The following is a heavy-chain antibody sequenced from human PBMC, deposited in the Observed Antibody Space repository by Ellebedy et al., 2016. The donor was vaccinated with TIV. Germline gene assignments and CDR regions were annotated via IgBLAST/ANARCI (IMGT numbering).Heavy chain of an antibody. D-gene: IGHD3-16*02. CDR3: TKDRPFTSGGVIVN. J-gene: IGHJ4*02. CDR2: IKSKVNGGTT. V-gene: IGHV3-15*07. CDR1: GMIFSNAW. Sequence: GESLKISCVASGMIFSNAWMTWVRQAPGKGPEWVGRIKSKVNGGTTDFAAPVKGRFTISRDDSKNTIYLHMNSLKAEDTGVYYCTKDRPFTSGGVIVNWGLGTLVTVSS.